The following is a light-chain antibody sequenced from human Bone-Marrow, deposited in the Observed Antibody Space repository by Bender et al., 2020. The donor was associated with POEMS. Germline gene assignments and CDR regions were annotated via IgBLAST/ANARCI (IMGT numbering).Light chain of an antibody. Sequence: QSALTQPPSASGSPGQSVTISCTGTSSDIGDYDYVSWYQQHPGKAPKLIIYEVSERPSGVPDRFSGSKSGNTASLTVSGLQAEDEADYYCSSYAGTWLFGGGTKLTVL. V-gene: IGLV2-8*01. CDR2: EVS. J-gene: IGLJ3*02. CDR1: SSDIGDYDY. CDR3: SSYAGTWL.